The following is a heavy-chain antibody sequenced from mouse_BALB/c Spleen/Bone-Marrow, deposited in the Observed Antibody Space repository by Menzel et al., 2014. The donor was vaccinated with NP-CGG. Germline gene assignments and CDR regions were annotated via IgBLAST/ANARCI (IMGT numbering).Heavy chain of an antibody. D-gene: IGHD1-1*02. Sequence: VKLQESGAELVKPGASVKLSCKASGYTFXSYWIHWVKLRPGQGLEWIGEINPSNGRTNYNEKFKNKATLTVDKSSSTAYIQLSSLTSEDSAVYYCARYGGPAWFAYWGQGTLVTVSA. J-gene: IGHJ3*01. CDR1: GYTFXSYW. CDR2: INPSNGRT. CDR3: ARYGGPAWFAY. V-gene: IGHV1S81*02.